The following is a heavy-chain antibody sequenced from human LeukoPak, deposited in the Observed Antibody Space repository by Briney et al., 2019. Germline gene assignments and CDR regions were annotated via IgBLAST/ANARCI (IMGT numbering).Heavy chain of an antibody. CDR1: GFTFSSYA. CDR3: AKLTSYGHNFDY. V-gene: IGHV3-23*01. J-gene: IGHJ4*02. D-gene: IGHD5-18*01. CDR2: ISGSGGST. Sequence: PGGSLRLSCAASGFTFSSYAMSWVRQAPGKGLEWVSAISGSGGSTYYADSVKGRFTTSRDNSKNTLYLQMNSLRAEDTAVYYCAKLTSYGHNFDYWGQGTLVTVSS.